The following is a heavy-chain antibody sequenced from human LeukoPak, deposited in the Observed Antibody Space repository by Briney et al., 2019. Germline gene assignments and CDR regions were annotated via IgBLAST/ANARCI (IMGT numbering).Heavy chain of an antibody. V-gene: IGHV3-48*01. CDR3: ARDLVSSSWYRRLVQY. CDR1: GFTFSSYS. D-gene: IGHD6-13*01. CDR2: ISSSSTI. J-gene: IGHJ1*01. Sequence: GGSLRLSCAASGFTFSSYSMNWVRQAPGKGLEWLSYISSSSTIYYADSVRGRFTISRDSAKNSLYLHMHSLRAEDTAIYYCARDLVSSSWYRRLVQYWGQGTLVTVSS.